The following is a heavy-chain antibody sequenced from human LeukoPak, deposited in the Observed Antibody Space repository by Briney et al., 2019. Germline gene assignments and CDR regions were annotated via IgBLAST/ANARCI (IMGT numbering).Heavy chain of an antibody. V-gene: IGHV1-18*01. J-gene: IGHJ4*02. CDR2: ISTYNGNT. CDR3: ARDREVYWSGYYQEPFDY. D-gene: IGHD3-3*01. CDR1: GYTFTNYG. Sequence: ASVKVSCKASGYTFTNYGVTWVRQAPGQGLEWMGWISTYNGNTNYAQKLQGRVTMTTDTSTSTAYMELRSLRSDDTAVYYCARDREVYWSGYYQEPFDYWGQGTLVTVSS.